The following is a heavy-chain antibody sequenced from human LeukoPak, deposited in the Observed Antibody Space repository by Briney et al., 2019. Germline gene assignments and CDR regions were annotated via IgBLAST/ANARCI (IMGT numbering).Heavy chain of an antibody. J-gene: IGHJ4*02. CDR1: GFTFSAYW. Sequence: GGSLRLSCAASGFTFSAYWMHWVRHAPGKGLAWVSRVKYDGSTTAYADSVKGRFTISRDNTRNILYLEMNSLRVEDAAVYYCARDLNWLLFDYWGQGALVTVSS. CDR3: ARDLNWLLFDY. V-gene: IGHV3-74*01. D-gene: IGHD3/OR15-3a*01. CDR2: VKYDGSTT.